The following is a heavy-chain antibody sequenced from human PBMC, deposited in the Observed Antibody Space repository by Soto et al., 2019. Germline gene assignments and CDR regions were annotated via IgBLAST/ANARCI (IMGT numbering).Heavy chain of an antibody. CDR3: ARASYRTNGVCGPYGMDV. J-gene: IGHJ6*02. Sequence: PGGSLRLSCAASGFTFSSYWMSWVRQAPGKGLEWVANIKQDGSEKYYVDSVKGRFTISRDNAKNSLYLQMNSLRAEDTAVYYCARASYRTNGVCGPYGMDVWGQGTTVTVSS. V-gene: IGHV3-7*03. CDR1: GFTFSSYW. CDR2: IKQDGSEK. D-gene: IGHD2-8*01.